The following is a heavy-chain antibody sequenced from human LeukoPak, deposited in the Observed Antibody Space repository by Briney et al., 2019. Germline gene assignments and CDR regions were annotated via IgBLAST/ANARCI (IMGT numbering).Heavy chain of an antibody. CDR1: GFTFSNYG. V-gene: IGHV3-30*18. D-gene: IGHD1-20*01. J-gene: IGHJ4*02. Sequence: GGSLRLYCAASGFTFSNYGMHWVRQAPGKGLEWMAVMSHDGNNKNYADSVKGRFTISRDNSKNTLFLQMNSLRAEDTAVYYCAKGEGITGTATPDYWGQGTLLTVSS. CDR2: MSHDGNNK. CDR3: AKGEGITGTATPDY.